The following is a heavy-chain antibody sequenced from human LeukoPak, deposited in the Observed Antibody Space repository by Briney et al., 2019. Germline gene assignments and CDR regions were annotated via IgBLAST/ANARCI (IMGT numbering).Heavy chain of an antibody. V-gene: IGHV3-30*02. Sequence: PGGSLRLSCAASGFTFSSYGMHWVRQAPGKGLEWVAFIRYDGSNKYYADAVKGRFTISRDNSKNTLYLQMNSLRAEDTAVYYCEKDRYSSGCFDYWGQGTLVTVSS. D-gene: IGHD6-19*01. CDR3: EKDRYSSGCFDY. CDR1: GFTFSSYG. CDR2: IRYDGSNK. J-gene: IGHJ4*02.